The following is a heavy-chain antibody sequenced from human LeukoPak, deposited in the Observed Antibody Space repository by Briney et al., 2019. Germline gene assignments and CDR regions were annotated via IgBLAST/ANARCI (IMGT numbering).Heavy chain of an antibody. Sequence: GRSLRLPCAASGLTFSSYGVHWVRQAPGKGLEWVAVIWYDGSNKYYADSVKGRFTISRDNSKNTLYLQMNSLRAEDTAVYYCAREGLLRSYYFDYWGQGTLVTVSS. D-gene: IGHD3-10*01. CDR3: AREGLLRSYYFDY. CDR1: GLTFSSYG. V-gene: IGHV3-33*01. CDR2: IWYDGSNK. J-gene: IGHJ4*02.